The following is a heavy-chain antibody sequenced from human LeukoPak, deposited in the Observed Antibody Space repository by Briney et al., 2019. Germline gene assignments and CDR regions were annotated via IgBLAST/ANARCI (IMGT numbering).Heavy chain of an antibody. J-gene: IGHJ2*01. V-gene: IGHV3-33*01. CDR1: GFTYSNYG. Sequence: GGSLRLSCAASGFTYSNYGMHWVRQAPGRGLGWVAVISYDESQEYYVESVKGRFIISRDNSRKTVYLQMDSLRADDTAVYYCTRGEEGWYFDVWGRGTMVTVSS. CDR3: TRGEEGWYFDV. CDR2: ISYDESQE.